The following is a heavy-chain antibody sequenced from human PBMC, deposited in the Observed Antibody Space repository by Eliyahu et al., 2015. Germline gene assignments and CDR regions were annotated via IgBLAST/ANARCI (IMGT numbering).Heavy chain of an antibody. CDR2: IKREADGGTT. D-gene: IGHD3-16*02. CDR1: GFTFPNAX. V-gene: IGHV3-15*01. J-gene: IGHJ4*02. Sequence: EEQLVESGGGLVKPGGSLRLSCAAXGFTFPNAXMXXVRQAPGKGLEWVGRIKREADGGTTAYAAPVKGRFTISRDDSKNTLYLQMNSLKTEDTAVYYCTTEVYYDYVWGSYRSTVDYWGQGTLVTVSS. CDR3: TTEVYYDYVWGSYRSTVDY.